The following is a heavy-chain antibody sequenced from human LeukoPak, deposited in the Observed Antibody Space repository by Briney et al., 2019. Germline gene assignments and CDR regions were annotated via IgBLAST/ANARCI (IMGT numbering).Heavy chain of an antibody. CDR1: GYTFTTYG. CDR3: ARVGDFYCSGGSCHLEWQWLVPRGVDY. CDR2: SSAYNGNT. D-gene: IGHD2-15*01. J-gene: IGHJ4*02. Sequence: GASVKVSCKASGYTFTTYGISWVRQAPGQGLEWMGWSSAYNGNTNYAQKLQGRVTMTTDTSTSTAYMELRSLRSDDTAVYYCARVGDFYCSGGSCHLEWQWLVPRGVDYWGQGTLVTVSS. V-gene: IGHV1-18*01.